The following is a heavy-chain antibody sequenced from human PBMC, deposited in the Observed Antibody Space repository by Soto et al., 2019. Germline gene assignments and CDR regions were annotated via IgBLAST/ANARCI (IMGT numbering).Heavy chain of an antibody. V-gene: IGHV3-53*01. CDR2: IYDDGAT. D-gene: IGHD5-18*01. CDR1: GFAVSTDY. CDR3: ARGALYSYGSYFDC. Sequence: PGGSLRLSCAASGFAVSTDYPIWVRQAPGMGLECVSVIYDDGATYYADSVRGRFTISRDNSKNTLYLQMNSLRAEDTAVYFCARGALYSYGSYFDCWGQGTLVTVSS. J-gene: IGHJ4*02.